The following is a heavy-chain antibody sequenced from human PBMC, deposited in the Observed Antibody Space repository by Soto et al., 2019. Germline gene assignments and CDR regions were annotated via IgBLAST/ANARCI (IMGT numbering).Heavy chain of an antibody. D-gene: IGHD2-8*01. J-gene: IGHJ4*02. CDR1: GFTFSGSA. V-gene: IGHV3-73*01. CDR2: IRSKANSYAT. Sequence: GGSLRLSCAASGFTFSGSAMHWVRQASGKGLEWVGRIRSKANSYATAYAASVKGRVTISRDDSKNTAYLQMNSLKTEDTAVYYCTRHGERCPNGVCSFDYWVQGSLVTVSS. CDR3: TRHGERCPNGVCSFDY.